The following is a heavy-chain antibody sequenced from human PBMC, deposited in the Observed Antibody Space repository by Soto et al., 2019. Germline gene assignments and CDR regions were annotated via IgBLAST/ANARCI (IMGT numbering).Heavy chain of an antibody. J-gene: IGHJ3*01. Sequence: QVQLVQSGAVVKKPGSSVEVSCKASGGTFNGYGISWVRQAPGQGVEWMGGTVPVFDISKYAPRVQGRVTITTDKSTSTAYMELSSVRSEDTAIYFCARGVSNSGAYYTGPSAYDLWGQGTLVIVSS. V-gene: IGHV1-69*17. CDR1: GGTFNGYG. D-gene: IGHD3-10*01. CDR2: TVPVFDIS. CDR3: ARGVSNSGAYYTGPSAYDL.